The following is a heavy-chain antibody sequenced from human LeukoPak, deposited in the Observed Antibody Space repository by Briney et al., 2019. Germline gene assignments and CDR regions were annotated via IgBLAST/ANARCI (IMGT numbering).Heavy chain of an antibody. CDR2: IRYDGSNK. J-gene: IGHJ4*02. CDR1: GFTFSSYG. D-gene: IGHD2-21*01. Sequence: GGSLRLSCAASGFTFSSYGMHWVRQAPGKGLEWVAFIRYDGSNKYYADSVKGRFTISRDNAKNSLYLQMNSLRAEDTAVYYCARQGGDCYDYWGQGTLVTVSS. CDR3: ARQGGDCYDY. V-gene: IGHV3-30*02.